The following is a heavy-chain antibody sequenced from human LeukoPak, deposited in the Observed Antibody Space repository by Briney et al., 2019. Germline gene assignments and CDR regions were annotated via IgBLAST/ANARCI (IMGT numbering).Heavy chain of an antibody. CDR3: ARYCGSSSCSTFSSYFGMDV. D-gene: IGHD2-2*01. J-gene: IGHJ6*02. V-gene: IGHV3-23*01. CDR2: ISASGIT. Sequence: PGGSLRLSCASSKFTFSSYTMAWVRQAPGKGLEWVSLISASGITYNADSVKGRFTISTDSSRTTLFLQMNSLRAEDTARYYCARYCGSSSCSTFSSYFGMDVWGLGTTVTXSS. CDR1: KFTFSSYT.